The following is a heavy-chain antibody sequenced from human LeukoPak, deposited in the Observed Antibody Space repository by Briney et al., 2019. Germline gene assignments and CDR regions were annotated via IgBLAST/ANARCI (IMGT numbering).Heavy chain of an antibody. D-gene: IGHD3-10*01. CDR1: GFTFSSYA. J-gene: IGHJ4*02. V-gene: IGHV3-23*01. CDR3: AKAGKLLWFGELLGFDY. CDR2: ISGSGGST. Sequence: GGSLRLSCAASGFTFSSYAMSWVRQAPGKGLEWVSAISGSGGSTYYADSVKGRFTISRDNSKNTLYLQMNSLRAEDTAVYYCAKAGKLLWFGELLGFDYWGQGTLVTVSS.